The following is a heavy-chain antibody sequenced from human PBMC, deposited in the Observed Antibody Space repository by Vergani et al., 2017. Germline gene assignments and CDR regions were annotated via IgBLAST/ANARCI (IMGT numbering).Heavy chain of an antibody. CDR2: IFPSGNS. D-gene: IGHD3-16*02. Sequence: QLQLQESGSGLVKPSQTLSLTCAVSGDSITNGGVSWNWIRQHPGKGPEWIGYIFPSGNSAYNPSLQNRVSISLDKSKNQFSLWVNSVTAADTAVYFCASASLRALVGYYYYMDVWGKGKTVVVSS. CDR1: GDSITNGGVS. J-gene: IGHJ6*03. CDR3: ASASLRALVGYYYYMDV. V-gene: IGHV4-30-2*01.